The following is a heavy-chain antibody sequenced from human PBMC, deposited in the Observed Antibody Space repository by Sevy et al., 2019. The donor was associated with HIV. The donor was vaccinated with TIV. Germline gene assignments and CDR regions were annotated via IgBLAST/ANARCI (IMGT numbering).Heavy chain of an antibody. Sequence: ASVKVSCKVFGYSLSKLSMHWVRQAPGKGLEWMGSLDPGNGEITYAQTLQGRVTMTEDTSTDTAYMELSSLTSEDTVTYYCATVGLGYYSGSSYYQGDSFDPWAREPWSPSPQ. CDR1: GYSLSKLS. J-gene: IGHJ5*02. CDR2: LDPGNGEI. D-gene: IGHD2-15*01. V-gene: IGHV1-24*01. CDR3: ATVGLGYYSGSSYYQGDSFDP.